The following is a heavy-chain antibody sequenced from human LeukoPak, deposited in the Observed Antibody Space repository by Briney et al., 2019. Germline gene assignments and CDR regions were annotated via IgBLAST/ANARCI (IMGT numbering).Heavy chain of an antibody. J-gene: IGHJ5*02. CDR2: IYPRDSDT. CDR1: GYKFTNYW. D-gene: IGHD3-10*01. CDR3: AMLPYGSGFSSA. Sequence: GESLKISCKGSGYKFTNYWIAWVRQMPGQGLEWLGIIYPRDSDTRYSPSFQGQVTISADKSISTAYLQWSSLKASDTAMYYCAMLPYGSGFSSAWGQGTLVTVSS. V-gene: IGHV5-51*01.